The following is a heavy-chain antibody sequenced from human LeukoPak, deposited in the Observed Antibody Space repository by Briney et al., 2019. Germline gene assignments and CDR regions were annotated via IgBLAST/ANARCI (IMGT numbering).Heavy chain of an antibody. D-gene: IGHD1-26*01. V-gene: IGHV1-2*06. J-gene: IGHJ4*02. Sequence: GASVKVSCKASGYTFTGYYMHWVRQAPGQGLEWMGRINPNSGGTNYAQKFQGRVTMTRDTSISTAYMELSRLRSDDTAVYYCAKIVGATNEVFDYWGREPLVTVSS. CDR1: GYTFTGYY. CDR2: INPNSGGT. CDR3: AKIVGATNEVFDY.